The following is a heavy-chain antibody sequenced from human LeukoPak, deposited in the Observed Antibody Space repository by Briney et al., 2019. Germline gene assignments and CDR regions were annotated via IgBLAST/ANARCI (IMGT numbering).Heavy chain of an antibody. V-gene: IGHV4-59*08. CDR2: IYYSGST. Sequence: SETLSLTFTVSGGPISSYYCSWIRQPPGKGPEWIGYIYYSGSTNYTPSLKSRVTISVDTSKNQFSLKLSSVTAADTAVYYCARQGRGQSGSYDYWGQGTLVTVSS. J-gene: IGHJ4*02. D-gene: IGHD1-26*01. CDR3: ARQGRGQSGSYDY. CDR1: GGPISSYY.